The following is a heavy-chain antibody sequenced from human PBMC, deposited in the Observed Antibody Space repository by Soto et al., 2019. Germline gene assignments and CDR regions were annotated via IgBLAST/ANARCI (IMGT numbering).Heavy chain of an antibody. Sequence: SETLSLTCAVYGGSFSGYYWSWIRQPPVKGLEWIGEINHSGSTNYNPSLKSRVTISVDTSKNQFSLKLNSVTAADTAVYYCARDLWGYCGADCYPLDVWGQGTTVTVSS. CDR1: GGSFSGYY. CDR2: INHSGST. D-gene: IGHD2-21*02. J-gene: IGHJ6*02. V-gene: IGHV4-34*01. CDR3: ARDLWGYCGADCYPLDV.